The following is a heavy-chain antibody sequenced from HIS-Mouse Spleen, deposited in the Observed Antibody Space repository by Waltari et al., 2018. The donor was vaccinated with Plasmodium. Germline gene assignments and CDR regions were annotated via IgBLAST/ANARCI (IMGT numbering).Heavy chain of an antibody. V-gene: IGHV3-7*01. Sequence: EVQLVDSGGGLVQPGGSLRLSCAASGFTFSSSWMSWVRQAPGKGLEWVANIKQDGSEKYYVDSVKGRFTISRDNAKNSLYLQMNSLRAEDTAVYYCASSWYWYFDLWGRGTLVTVSS. CDR1: GFTFSSSW. J-gene: IGHJ2*01. CDR2: IKQDGSEK. CDR3: ASSWYWYFDL. D-gene: IGHD6-13*01.